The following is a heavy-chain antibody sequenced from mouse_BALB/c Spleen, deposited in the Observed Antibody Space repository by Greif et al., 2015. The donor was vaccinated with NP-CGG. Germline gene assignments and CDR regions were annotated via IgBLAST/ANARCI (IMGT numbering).Heavy chain of an antibody. CDR1: GYTFSSYW. Sequence: VQVVESGAELMKPGASVKISCKATGYTFSSYWIEWVKQRPGHGLEWIGEILPGSGSTNYNEKFKSKATFTADTSSNTAYMQLSSLTSEDSAVYYCARSYDYDEGGYWGQGTTLTVSS. D-gene: IGHD2-4*01. V-gene: IGHV1-9*01. J-gene: IGHJ2*01. CDR2: ILPGSGST. CDR3: ARSYDYDEGGY.